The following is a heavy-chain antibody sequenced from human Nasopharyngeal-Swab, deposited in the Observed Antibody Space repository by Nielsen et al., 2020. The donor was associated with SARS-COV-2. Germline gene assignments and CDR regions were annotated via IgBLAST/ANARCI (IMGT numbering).Heavy chain of an antibody. J-gene: IGHJ6*03. Sequence: SGPTLVKPTQTLTLTCTFSGSSLSTSGMCVSWIRQPPGKALEWLARIDWDDDKYYSTSLKTRLTISKDTSKNQVVLTVTNMDPVDTATYYCARILRDSGSYAPYYYYYMDVWGKGTTVTVSS. CDR3: ARILRDSGSYAPYYYYYMDV. V-gene: IGHV2-70*11. D-gene: IGHD1-26*01. CDR1: GSSLSTSGMC. CDR2: IDWDDDK.